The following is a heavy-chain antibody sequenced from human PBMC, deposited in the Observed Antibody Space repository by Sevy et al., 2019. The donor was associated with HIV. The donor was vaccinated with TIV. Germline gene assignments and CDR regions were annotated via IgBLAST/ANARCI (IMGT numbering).Heavy chain of an antibody. D-gene: IGHD2-8*01. Sequence: GGSLRLSCAVSGFNFNIYSMSWVRQAPGKGLEWVSTLSFGCGKINYADSVKGRFIISRDDSKNSLYLQMNSLRAEDTAVYFRAIVGCTRPHDYWGQGTLVTVSS. J-gene: IGHJ4*02. CDR1: GFNFNIYS. CDR3: AIVGCTRPHDY. CDR2: LSFGCGKI. V-gene: IGHV3-23*01.